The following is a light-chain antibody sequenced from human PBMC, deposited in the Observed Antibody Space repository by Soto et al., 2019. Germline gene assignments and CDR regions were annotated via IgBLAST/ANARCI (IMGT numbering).Light chain of an antibody. J-gene: IGLJ2*01. Sequence: QSVLTQPPSASGTPGQRVTISCSGSSSNIGSNTVNWYQQLPGTAPKLLIYSNNQRPSGVPDRFSGSKSGTSASLAISGLQSEDAADYYCAAWDDSLTHVVFGGGTKLTVL. CDR1: SSNIGSNT. CDR3: AAWDDSLTHVV. CDR2: SNN. V-gene: IGLV1-44*01.